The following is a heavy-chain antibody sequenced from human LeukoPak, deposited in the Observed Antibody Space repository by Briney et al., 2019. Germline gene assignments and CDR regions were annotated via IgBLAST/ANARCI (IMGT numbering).Heavy chain of an antibody. CDR2: LYYSGCT. J-gene: IGHJ2*01. V-gene: IGHV4-59*02. CDR1: GVSGRSYY. D-gene: IGHD6-13*01. Sequence: PSETLSFTCTVSGVSGRSYYWSWNRQPPGKGLEWIGYLYYSGCTNYNPSLKSRVTISVDTSKNQFSLKLSSVTAADTAVYYCASHGVAAAVDTWYSDLWGGRALVSVSS. CDR3: ASHGVAAAVDTWYSDL.